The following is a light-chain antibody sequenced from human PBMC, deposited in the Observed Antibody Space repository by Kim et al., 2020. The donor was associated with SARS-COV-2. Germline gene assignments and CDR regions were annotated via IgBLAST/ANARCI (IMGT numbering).Light chain of an antibody. CDR1: QSLVYSDGNTY. CDR3: MQGTHWPFT. V-gene: IGKV2-30*01. Sequence: PASSSCRSSQSLVYSDGNTYLNWFHQRPGQAPRRLIYKVSNRDSGVPDRFSRSGSGTDFTLQISRVEAEDVGVYYCMQGTHWPFTFGPGTKVDIK. CDR2: KVS. J-gene: IGKJ3*01.